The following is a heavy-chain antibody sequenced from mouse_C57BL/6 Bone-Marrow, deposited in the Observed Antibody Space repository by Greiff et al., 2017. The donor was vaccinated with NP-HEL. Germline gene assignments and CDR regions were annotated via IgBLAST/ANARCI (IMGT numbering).Heavy chain of an antibody. V-gene: IGHV5-6*02. CDR1: GSTFSSYG. D-gene: IGHD1-1*01. Sequence: EVKLVESGGDLVKPGGSLKLSCAASGSTFSSYGMSWVRQTPDKRLEWVATISSGGSYTYYPDSVKGRFTISRDNAKNTLYLQMSSLKSEDTAMYYCARHGGITTVDYWGQGTTLTVSS. CDR3: ARHGGITTVDY. J-gene: IGHJ2*01. CDR2: ISSGGSYT.